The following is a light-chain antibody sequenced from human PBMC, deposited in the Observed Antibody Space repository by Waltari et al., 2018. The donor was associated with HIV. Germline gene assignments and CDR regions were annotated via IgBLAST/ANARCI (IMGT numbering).Light chain of an antibody. CDR3: QQYNDWPPLYT. CDR1: QSVSDN. V-gene: IGKV3-15*01. J-gene: IGKJ2*01. Sequence: EIVMTQSPATLSVSPGERVTLSCRASQSVSDNLAWYQQKPGQAPRLLIYGASTGATGIPARFSGSGSGTEFTLTISSLQSEDFAVYYCQQYNDWPPLYTFGQGTKVEIK. CDR2: GAS.